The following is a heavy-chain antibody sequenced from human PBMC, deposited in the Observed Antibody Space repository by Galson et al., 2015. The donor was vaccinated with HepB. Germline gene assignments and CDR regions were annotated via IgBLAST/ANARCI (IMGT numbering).Heavy chain of an antibody. V-gene: IGHV3-11*01. CDR1: GFTFSDYY. CDR2: ISSSGSTI. D-gene: IGHD6-19*01. Sequence: SLRLSCAASGFTFSDYYMSWIRQAPGKGLEWVSYISSSGSTIYYADSVKGRFTVSRDNAKNSLYLQMNSLRAEDTAVYYCARAGVAGTHPGDYWGQGTLVTVSS. CDR3: ARAGVAGTHPGDY. J-gene: IGHJ4*02.